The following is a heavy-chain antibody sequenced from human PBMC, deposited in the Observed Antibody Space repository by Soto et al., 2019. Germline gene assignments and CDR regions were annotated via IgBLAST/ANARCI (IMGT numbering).Heavy chain of an antibody. D-gene: IGHD1-20*01. V-gene: IGHV4-59*01. CDR2: IYYSGIT. CDR1: RCSIRSYY. Sequence: LSLTCPVSRCSIRSYYWSWIRQPPGKGLEWIGYIYYSGITNYNPSLKSRVTISVDTSKNQFSLKLSSVTAADTAVYYCARYKSNYYYGMDVWGQGTTVTVSS. CDR3: ARYKSNYYYGMDV. J-gene: IGHJ6*02.